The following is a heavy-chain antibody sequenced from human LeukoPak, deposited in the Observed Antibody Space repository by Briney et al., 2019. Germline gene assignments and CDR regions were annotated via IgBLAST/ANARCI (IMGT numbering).Heavy chain of an antibody. CDR3: ARLYYDILTGYRTYYYYYMDV. CDR2: IYYSGST. CDR1: GGSISSSSYY. J-gene: IGHJ6*03. D-gene: IGHD3-9*01. Sequence: SETLSLTCTVSGGSISSSSYYWGWIRQPPGKGLEWVGSIYYSGSTYYNPSLKSRVTISVDTSKNQFSLKLSSVTAADTAVYYCARLYYDILTGYRTYYYYYMDVWGKGTTVTVSS. V-gene: IGHV4-39*01.